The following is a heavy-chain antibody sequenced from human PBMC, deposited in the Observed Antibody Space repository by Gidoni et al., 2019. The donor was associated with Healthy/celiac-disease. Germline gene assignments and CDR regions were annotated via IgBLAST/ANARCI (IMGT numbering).Heavy chain of an antibody. CDR1: GFTVSTYA. V-gene: IGHV3-23*01. J-gene: IGHJ1*01. Sequence: EVQLLESGGGLVQPGGSLRLSCEASGFTVSTYAMRWVRQAPGKGRDWVSAISGSGGSTYYADSVKGRFTISRDNSKNTLYLQMNSLRAEDTAVYYCAKGYYYDSSGYYGAEYFQHWGQGTLVTVSS. CDR3: AKGYYYDSSGYYGAEYFQH. D-gene: IGHD3-22*01. CDR2: ISGSGGST.